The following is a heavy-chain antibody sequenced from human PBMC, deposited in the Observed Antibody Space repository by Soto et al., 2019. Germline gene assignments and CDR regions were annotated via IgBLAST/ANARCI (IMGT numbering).Heavy chain of an antibody. J-gene: IGHJ4*02. V-gene: IGHV4-61*01. CDR2: AYYSGTT. CDR3: ARTTAVPNTLRSRYFFDY. Sequence: SETLSLTCSVSGGSVSDKTYYWSWIRQPPGKRLEWIGYAYYSGTTNYNPSLKSRVTISVDLSKNRFSLRLSSVTTADTALYYCARTTAVPNTLRSRYFFDYWGQGTLVTVSS. CDR1: GGSVSDKTYY. D-gene: IGHD4-17*01.